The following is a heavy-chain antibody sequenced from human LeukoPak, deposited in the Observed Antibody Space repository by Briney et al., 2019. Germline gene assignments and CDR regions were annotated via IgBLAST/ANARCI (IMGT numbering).Heavy chain of an antibody. CDR1: GGTFSSHG. CDR2: IIPLFGTT. Sequence: GPSVKVFCKASGGTFSSHGLSWVRQAPGQGLEWMGGIIPLFGTTNYAQNFQGRVTITMDESTSTAYMELSSLRADDTAVYYCARRWPHSSGYYLFDYWGQGTLVTVSS. CDR3: ARRWPHSSGYYLFDY. D-gene: IGHD3-22*01. V-gene: IGHV1-69*05. J-gene: IGHJ4*02.